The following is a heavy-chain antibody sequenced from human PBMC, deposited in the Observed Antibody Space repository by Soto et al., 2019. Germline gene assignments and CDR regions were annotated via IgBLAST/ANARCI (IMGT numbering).Heavy chain of an antibody. CDR3: ARSIPVVVIVSPNWFDP. CDR2: IKRDGSEK. Sequence: PGGSLRLSCAASGFTFSSYSMSWVRQAPGKGLEWVSNIKRDGSEKYYVDSVKGRFTISRDNAKNSLYLQMNSLRAEDTAVYYCARSIPVVVIVSPNWFDPWGQGTLVTVSS. D-gene: IGHD2-21*01. CDR1: GFTFSSYS. J-gene: IGHJ5*02. V-gene: IGHV3-7*01.